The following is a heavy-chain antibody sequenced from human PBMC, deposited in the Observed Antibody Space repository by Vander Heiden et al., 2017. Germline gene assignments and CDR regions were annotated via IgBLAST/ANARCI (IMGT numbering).Heavy chain of an antibody. J-gene: IGHJ4*02. V-gene: IGHV3-7*01. CDR2: IKQDGSEK. D-gene: IGHD2-2*02. Sequence: EVQLVESGGGLVQPGGSLRLSCAASGFTLSRYWMTWVRQAPGKGLEWVANIKQDGSEKYYVDSVKGRFTISRDNAKNSLYLQMNSLRAEDTAVYYCAREARPAAIFWGQGTLVTVSS. CDR3: AREARPAAIF. CDR1: GFTLSRYW.